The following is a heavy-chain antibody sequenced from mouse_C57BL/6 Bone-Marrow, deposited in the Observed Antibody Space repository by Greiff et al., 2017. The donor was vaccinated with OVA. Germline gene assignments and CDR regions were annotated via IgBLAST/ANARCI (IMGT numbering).Heavy chain of an antibody. CDR1: GYSITSGYY. J-gene: IGHJ2*01. CDR3: ARNYYYFDY. Sequence: EESGPGLVKPSQSLSLTCSVTGYSITSGYYWNWIRQFPGNKLEWMGYISYDGSNNYNPSLKNRISITRDTSKNQFFLKLNSVTTEDTATYYCARNYYYFDYWGQGTTLTVSS. CDR2: ISYDGSN. D-gene: IGHD1-1*01. V-gene: IGHV3-6*01.